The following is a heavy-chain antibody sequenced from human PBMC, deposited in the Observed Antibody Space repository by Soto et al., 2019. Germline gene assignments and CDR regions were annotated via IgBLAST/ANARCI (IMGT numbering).Heavy chain of an antibody. J-gene: IGHJ4*02. CDR2: STHTGNT. Sequence: QVQLVQSGPEVKKPGASVKVSCKTSGYTFTHYVINWVRQAPGQGLDWMGFSTHTGNTKYAQKFEGRVAMTTDTSFCTAYMEVRSLRHDDTALYYCARSGEHALGYWGQGTPVTVSS. D-gene: IGHD3-10*01. CDR1: GYTFTHYV. V-gene: IGHV1-18*01. CDR3: ARSGEHALGY.